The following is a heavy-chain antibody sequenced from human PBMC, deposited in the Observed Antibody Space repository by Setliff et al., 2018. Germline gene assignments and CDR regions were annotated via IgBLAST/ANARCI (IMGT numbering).Heavy chain of an antibody. CDR2: VFSGDSDT. D-gene: IGHD6-25*01. V-gene: IGHV5-51*01. J-gene: IGHJ3*02. CDR3: ARLGAPASHDAFDI. Sequence: GESLKISCKGSGYRFTTFWIGWVRQMPGKGLEWMGIVFSGDSDTRYSPSFQGQVTMSADKSINTAYLQWSSLKASDTAMYYCARLGAPASHDAFDIWGQGTMVTVSS. CDR1: GYRFTTFW.